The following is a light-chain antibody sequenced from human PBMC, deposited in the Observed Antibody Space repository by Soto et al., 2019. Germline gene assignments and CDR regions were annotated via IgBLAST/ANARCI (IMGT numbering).Light chain of an antibody. CDR2: GAS. V-gene: IGKV3D-15*01. CDR3: QQFDDSVT. Sequence: EVVMTQSPGTLSVSLGESATLSCRASQSVDGYLAWYQQKPGQAPRLLMYGASDRATGTPGRFSGSGSGTDFTLTISGLEPEDSAVYYCQQFDDSVTFGQGTRLEIK. J-gene: IGKJ5*01. CDR1: QSVDGY.